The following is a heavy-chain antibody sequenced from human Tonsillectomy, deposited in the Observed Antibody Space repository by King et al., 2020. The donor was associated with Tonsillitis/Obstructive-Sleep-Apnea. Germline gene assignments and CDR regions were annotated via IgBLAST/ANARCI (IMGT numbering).Heavy chain of an antibody. CDR1: GGSVTSYY. D-gene: IGHD5-24*01. CDR2: IYYSGST. CDR3: ARLFPGGDGYNPSYYFDS. Sequence: VQLQESGPGLVKPSETLSLTCTVSGGSVTSYYWSWIRQPPGKGLEWIGYIYYSGSTNYSPSLKSRVTISLDTSRNQFSLKLSSVTAADTAVFYCARLFPGGDGYNPSYYFDSWGQGTLVTVSS. J-gene: IGHJ4*02. V-gene: IGHV4-59*02.